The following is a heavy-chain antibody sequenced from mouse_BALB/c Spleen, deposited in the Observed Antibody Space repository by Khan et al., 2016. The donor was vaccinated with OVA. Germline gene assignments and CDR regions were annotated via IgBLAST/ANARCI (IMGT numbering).Heavy chain of an antibody. CDR2: INPSNDYT. Sequence: QVQLQQSGAELARPGASVKMSCKASGYTFTSYTMHWVKQRPGQGLEWIGYINPSNDYTNYNQKFKDKATLTADKSSNTAYMQPSSLTSEDSTVYYCARSGAFYRYDGYFDVWGAGTTVTVSS. J-gene: IGHJ1*01. CDR1: GYTFTSYT. CDR3: ARSGAFYRYDGYFDV. D-gene: IGHD2-14*01. V-gene: IGHV1-4*01.